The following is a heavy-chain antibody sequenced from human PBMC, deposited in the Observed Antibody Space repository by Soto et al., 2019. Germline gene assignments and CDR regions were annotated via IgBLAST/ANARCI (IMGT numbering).Heavy chain of an antibody. Sequence: QVQLVESGGGVVLPGRSLRLSCAASGFILSNYALHWVRQTPGKGLEWVAVISYDGGNKYYVDSVNGRFTISRDNSKNPLYLQMNSLRPEDTAVYYCARPSGESTSGHAFDFWGQGTMVSVSS. CDR2: ISYDGGNK. J-gene: IGHJ3*01. V-gene: IGHV3-30-3*01. CDR1: GFILSNYA. CDR3: ARPSGESTSGHAFDF. D-gene: IGHD6-6*01.